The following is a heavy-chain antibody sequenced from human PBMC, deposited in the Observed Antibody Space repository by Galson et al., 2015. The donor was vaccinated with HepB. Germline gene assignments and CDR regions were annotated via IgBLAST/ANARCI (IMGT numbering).Heavy chain of an antibody. D-gene: IGHD2-15*01. CDR1: GDSVSSSSAA. Sequence: CAISGDSVSSSSAAWNWFRQSPSRGLEWLGRTYYRAKWYRDYAESVRSRITINPDTSKNQFSLHLNSVTPEDTAVYYCARVAGTIYFYGMDVWGQGTTVIVSS. CDR2: TYYRAKWYR. CDR3: ARVAGTIYFYGMDV. J-gene: IGHJ6*02. V-gene: IGHV6-1*01.